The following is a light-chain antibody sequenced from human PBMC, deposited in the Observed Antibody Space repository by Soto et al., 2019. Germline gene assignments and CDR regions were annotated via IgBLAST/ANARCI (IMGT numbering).Light chain of an antibody. J-gene: IGLJ3*02. V-gene: IGLV2-8*01. CDR1: SSDVGAYNY. CDR3: SSYAGSSNWV. Sequence: QSALTQPASVSGSPGQSITISCTGTSSDVGAYNYVSWYQQHPGKAPKLMIYEVSQRPSGVPDRYSGSKSGNTAFLTVSGLQADDEAVYYCSSYAGSSNWVFGGGTKLTVL. CDR2: EVS.